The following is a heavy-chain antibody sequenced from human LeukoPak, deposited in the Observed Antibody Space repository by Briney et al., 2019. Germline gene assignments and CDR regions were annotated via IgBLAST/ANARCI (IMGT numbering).Heavy chain of an antibody. Sequence: ASVKVSCKVSGYTLTELSMHWGRQAPGKGVEWEGGFDPEDGETIYAQKFQGRVTMARDTSTSTVFMELSSLRSEDTAMYYCTREWMFIGDLGHPFTLWGQGTMVTVSS. CDR1: GYTLTELS. D-gene: IGHD2-21*02. CDR2: FDPEDGET. V-gene: IGHV1-24*01. CDR3: TREWMFIGDLGHPFTL. J-gene: IGHJ3*01.